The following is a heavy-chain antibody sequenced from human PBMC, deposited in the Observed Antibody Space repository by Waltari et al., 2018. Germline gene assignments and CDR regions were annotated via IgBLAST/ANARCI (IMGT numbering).Heavy chain of an antibody. D-gene: IGHD6-13*01. CDR2: IRCSISYI. V-gene: IGHV3-21*05. Sequence: EVQLVESGGGLVKPGGSLRLSCAASGFTFSSYSMNWVRQAPGKGLEWGSFIRCSISYIYYADSVKRRFTISRDNAKNSLYLPMTSLRAEDTAVYYCARAIAAAGITPSHWCQGTLVTVSS. CDR1: GFTFSSYS. J-gene: IGHJ4*02. CDR3: ARAIAAAGITPSH.